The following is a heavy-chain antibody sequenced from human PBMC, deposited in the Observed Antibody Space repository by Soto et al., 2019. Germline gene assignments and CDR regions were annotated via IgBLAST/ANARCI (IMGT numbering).Heavy chain of an antibody. CDR1: GGTFSSYA. CDR3: ARSINATIFGVVIAQHYYYGMDV. D-gene: IGHD3-3*01. Sequence: QVQLVQSGAEVKKPGSSVKVSCKASGGTFSSYAISWVRQAPGQGLEWMGGIIPIFGTANYAQKFQGRVXTTAHESTSTXXTXLXILRSEDTAVYYCARSINATIFGVVIAQHYYYGMDVWGQGTTVTVSS. CDR2: IIPIFGTA. V-gene: IGHV1-69*12. J-gene: IGHJ6*02.